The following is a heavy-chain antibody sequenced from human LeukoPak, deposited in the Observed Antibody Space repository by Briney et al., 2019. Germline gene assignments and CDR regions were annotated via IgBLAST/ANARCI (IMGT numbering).Heavy chain of an antibody. CDR2: ISGSGGST. J-gene: IGHJ4*02. CDR1: GFTFSSYA. Sequence: GGSLRLTCAASGFTFSSYAMSWVRQAPGKGLEWVSAISGSGGSTYYADSVKGRFTISRDNSKNTLYLQMNSLRAEDTAVYYCAKDLSRWELTLFDYWGQGTLVTVPS. CDR3: AKDLSRWELTLFDY. D-gene: IGHD1-26*01. V-gene: IGHV3-23*01.